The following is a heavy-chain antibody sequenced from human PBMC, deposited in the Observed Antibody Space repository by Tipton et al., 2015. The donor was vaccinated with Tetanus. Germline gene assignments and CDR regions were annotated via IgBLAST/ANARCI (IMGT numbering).Heavy chain of an antibody. CDR2: INPNSGDT. CDR3: VRDVQSFYHGDF. J-gene: IGHJ4*02. D-gene: IGHD1-26*01. V-gene: IGHV1-2*06. CDR1: GYTFTGYY. Sequence: QLVQSGAEVKRPGASVKVSCKASGYTFTGYYMHWVRQAPGQGLEWMGRINPNSGDTNYVQKFQGRVTLTLDTSLTTAYMELHRLTSDDTAVYYCVRDVQSFYHGDFWGQGTLVTVSS.